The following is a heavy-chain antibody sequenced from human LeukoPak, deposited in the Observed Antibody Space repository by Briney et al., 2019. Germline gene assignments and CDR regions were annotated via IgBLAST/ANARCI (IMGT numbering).Heavy chain of an antibody. CDR3: ARDNDFDSSSIY. D-gene: IGHD3-22*01. V-gene: IGHV1-18*01. Sequence: GASVKVSCKASGYTFTSYGISWVRQAPGQGLEWMGWISVYNGNTNYAQKFQGRVTMTTDTSTTTAYMELRSLRSDDTALYYCARDNDFDSSSIYWGQGTLVTVSS. CDR2: ISVYNGNT. J-gene: IGHJ4*02. CDR1: GYTFTSYG.